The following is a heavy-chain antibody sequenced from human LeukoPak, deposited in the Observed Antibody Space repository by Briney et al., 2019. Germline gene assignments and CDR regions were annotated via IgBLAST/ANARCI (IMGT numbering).Heavy chain of an antibody. CDR1: GFTFSSYG. D-gene: IGHD3-22*01. CDR3: AKDHDSSGYYYFDY. V-gene: IGHV3-30*02. CDR2: MRYDGSNK. Sequence: GGPLRLSCAASGFTFSSYGMHWVRQAPGKGLEWVAFMRYDGSNKYYADSVKGRFTISRDNSKNTLYLQMNSLRAEDTAVYYCAKDHDSSGYYYFDYWGQGTLVTVSS. J-gene: IGHJ4*02.